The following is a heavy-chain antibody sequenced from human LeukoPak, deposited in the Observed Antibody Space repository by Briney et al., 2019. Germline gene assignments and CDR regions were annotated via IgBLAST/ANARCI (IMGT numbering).Heavy chain of an antibody. CDR3: ARRGELYYYYMDV. CDR2: INWNGGST. CDR1: GFTFDDYG. J-gene: IGHJ6*03. D-gene: IGHD1-1*01. Sequence: RGSLRLSCAASGFTFDDYGMSWVRQAPGKGLEWVSGINWNGGSTGYADSVKGRFTISRDNAKNSLYLQMNSLRAEDTALYYCARRGELYYYYMDVWGKGTTVTVSS. V-gene: IGHV3-20*04.